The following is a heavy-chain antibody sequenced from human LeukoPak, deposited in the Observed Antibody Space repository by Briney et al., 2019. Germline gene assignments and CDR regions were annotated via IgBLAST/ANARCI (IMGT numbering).Heavy chain of an antibody. CDR2: INPSGGST. Sequence: ASVKVSCKASGYTFTSYDINWVRQATGQGLEWMGIINPSGGSTSYAQKFQGRVTMTRDTSTSTVYMELSSLRSEDTAVYYCARDRYYDSSSFDIWGQGTMVTVSS. J-gene: IGHJ3*02. D-gene: IGHD3-22*01. V-gene: IGHV1-46*03. CDR3: ARDRYYDSSSFDI. CDR1: GYTFTSYD.